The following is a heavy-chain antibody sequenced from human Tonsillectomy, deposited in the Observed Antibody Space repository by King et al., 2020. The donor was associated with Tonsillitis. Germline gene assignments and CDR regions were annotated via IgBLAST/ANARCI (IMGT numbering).Heavy chain of an antibody. J-gene: IGHJ4*02. CDR2: ISWNRVSI. CDR1: GVRFDDFA. CDR3: VKDMSPGSSGFGPFDY. Sequence: VQLVESGGGLVQPGRSLRLSCAASGVRFDDFAMHWVRQAPGKVLEWVSRISWNRVSIGYSDSVKGRFTISRDNAKNSLYLQMNSLRGEDTAFYYCVKDMSPGSSGFGPFDYWGQGTLVTVSS. D-gene: IGHD6-19*01. V-gene: IGHV3-9*01.